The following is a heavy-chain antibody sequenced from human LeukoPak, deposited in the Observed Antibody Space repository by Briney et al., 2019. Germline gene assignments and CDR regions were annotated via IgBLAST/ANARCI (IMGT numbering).Heavy chain of an antibody. J-gene: IGHJ4*02. Sequence: SETLSLTCAVSGYSISSGYYWGWIREPPGKGLEWIGSIYHSGSTYYNPSLMSRVTISVDTSKNQFSLKLSSVTAADTAVYYCARRGLQTPFDYWGQGTLVTVSS. V-gene: IGHV4-38-2*01. CDR2: IYHSGST. D-gene: IGHD4-11*01. CDR3: ARRGLQTPFDY. CDR1: GYSISSGYY.